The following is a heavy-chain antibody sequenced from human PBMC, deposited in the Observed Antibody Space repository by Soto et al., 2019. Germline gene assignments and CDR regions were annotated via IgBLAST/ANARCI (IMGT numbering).Heavy chain of an antibody. CDR2: ISGSGGST. V-gene: IGHV3-23*01. CDR1: GFTFSSYA. CDR3: SKSGTLLLSSYYFDY. J-gene: IGHJ4*02. D-gene: IGHD3-10*01. Sequence: GGSLRLSCAASGFTFSSYAMSWVRQAPGKGLEWVSAISGSGGSTYYADSVKGRFTISRDNSKNKLYLQMNSLRAEDTAVFYCSKSGTLLLSSYYFDYWGQGTLVTVSS.